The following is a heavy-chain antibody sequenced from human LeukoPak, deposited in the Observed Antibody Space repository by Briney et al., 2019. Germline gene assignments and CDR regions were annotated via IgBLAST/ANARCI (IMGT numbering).Heavy chain of an antibody. CDR1: GLTFSSYS. CDR3: ARDLLVYSFDP. V-gene: IGHV3-21*01. Sequence: GGSLRLSCAASGLTFSSYSMNWVRQAPGKGLEWVSSISSSSSYIYYADSVKGRFTISRDNAKNSLYLQMNSLRAEDTAVYYCARDLLVYSFDPWGQGTLVTVSS. D-gene: IGHD2-8*01. J-gene: IGHJ5*02. CDR2: ISSSSSYI.